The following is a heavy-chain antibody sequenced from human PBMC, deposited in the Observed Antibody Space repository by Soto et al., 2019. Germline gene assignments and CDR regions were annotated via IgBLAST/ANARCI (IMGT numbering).Heavy chain of an antibody. CDR2: IYSGGST. CDR1: GFTVGSNY. J-gene: IGHJ1*01. CDR3: ARIGYSSGWARN. D-gene: IGHD6-19*01. V-gene: IGHV3-66*01. Sequence: EVQMVESEGGLVQPGGSLSLACAASGFTVGSNYMTWVRQAPGKGLEWVSVIYSGGSTYYADSVKGRFTISRDNSKNTLYLQVNSLRVEDTAVYYCARIGYSSGWARNWGQGTLVTVSS.